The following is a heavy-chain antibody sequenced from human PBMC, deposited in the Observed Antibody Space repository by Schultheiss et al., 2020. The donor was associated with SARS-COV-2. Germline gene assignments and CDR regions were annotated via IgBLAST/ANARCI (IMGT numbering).Heavy chain of an antibody. D-gene: IGHD3-22*01. CDR2: IYTSGST. CDR3: ARGTKIRSYYYDSSGPGGYYYYYMDV. V-gene: IGHV4-39*01. CDR1: GGSISSSSYY. Sequence: SETLSLTCTVSGGSISSSSYYWGWIRQPPGKGLEWIGRIYTSGSTYYNPSLKSRVTISVDTSKNQFSLKLSSVTAADTAVYYCARGTKIRSYYYDSSGPGGYYYYYMDVWGKGTTVTVSS. J-gene: IGHJ6*03.